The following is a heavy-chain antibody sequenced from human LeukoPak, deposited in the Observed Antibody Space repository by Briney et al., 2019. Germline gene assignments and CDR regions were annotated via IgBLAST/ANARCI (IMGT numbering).Heavy chain of an antibody. CDR1: GDSVSSNSAA. CDR2: TYYRSKWYN. V-gene: IGHV6-1*01. J-gene: IGHJ3*02. D-gene: IGHD1-26*01. CDR3: AREAVGATKRLGLNGEGDAFDI. Sequence: SQTLSLTCAISGDSVSSNSAAWNWIRQSPSRGLEWLGRTYYRSKWYNDYAVSVKSRITINPDTSKNQFSLRLNSVTPEDTAVYYCAREAVGATKRLGLNGEGDAFDIWCQGTMVTVSS.